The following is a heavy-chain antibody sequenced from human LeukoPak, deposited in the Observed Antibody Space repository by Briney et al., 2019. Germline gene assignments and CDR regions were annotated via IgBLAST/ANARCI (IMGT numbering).Heavy chain of an antibody. CDR1: GGSISSYY. CDR3: ARDRTYDSSGYYDY. CDR2: IYYSGSI. J-gene: IGHJ4*02. D-gene: IGHD3-22*01. Sequence: TSETLSLTCTVSGGSISSYYWSWIRQPPGKGLEWIGYIYYSGSINYNPSLKSRVTISVDTSKNQFSLKLSSVTAADTAVYYCARDRTYDSSGYYDYWGQGTLVTVSS. V-gene: IGHV4-59*01.